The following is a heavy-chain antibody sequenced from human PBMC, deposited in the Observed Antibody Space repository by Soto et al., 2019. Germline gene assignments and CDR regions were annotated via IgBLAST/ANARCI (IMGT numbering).Heavy chain of an antibody. V-gene: IGHV3-21*01. CDR3: ASLNYYDSSGYYFYAFDI. D-gene: IGHD3-22*01. J-gene: IGHJ3*02. CDR2: ISSSSSYI. Sequence: PGGSLRLSCAASVFTFSSYSMNWVRQAPGKGLEWVSSISSSSSYIYYADSVKGRFTISRDNAKNSLYLQMNSLRAEDTAVYYYASLNYYDSSGYYFYAFDIWGQGTMVTV. CDR1: VFTFSSYS.